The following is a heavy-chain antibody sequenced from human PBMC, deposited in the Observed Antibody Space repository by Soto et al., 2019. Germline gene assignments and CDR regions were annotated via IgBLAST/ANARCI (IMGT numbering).Heavy chain of an antibody. J-gene: IGHJ4*02. Sequence: GGSLRLSCSASGFTFNNYAMHWVRQAPGKGLEYVSTVSSDGGTPYYADSVKGRFTISRNNSKNTLYLQMSSLRAEDTAVYYCVMGYYFDYWGQGTLVTVSS. CDR1: GFTFNNYA. V-gene: IGHV3-64D*06. CDR3: VMGYYFDY. CDR2: VSSDGGTP. D-gene: IGHD3-16*01.